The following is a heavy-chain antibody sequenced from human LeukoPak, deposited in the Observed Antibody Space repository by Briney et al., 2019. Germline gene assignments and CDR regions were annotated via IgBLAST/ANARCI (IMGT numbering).Heavy chain of an antibody. CDR1: GGSISTSAYY. CDR3: ARQPAPTHSHFDY. V-gene: IGHV4-39*01. J-gene: IGHJ4*02. CDR2: IYYSGNT. Sequence: SETLSLTCIVSGGSISTSAYYWGWIRQPPGEGLQWIGSIYYSGNTYYNSSLKSRVTISVDTSTSQFSLRLSSVTAADTAVYYCARQPAPTHSHFDYWGQGTLVTVSS.